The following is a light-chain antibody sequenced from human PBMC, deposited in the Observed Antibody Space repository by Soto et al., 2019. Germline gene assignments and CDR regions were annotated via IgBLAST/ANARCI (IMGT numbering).Light chain of an antibody. V-gene: IGKV3-15*01. CDR3: QQYDDWPPLT. CDR1: QSVGTG. J-gene: IGKJ4*01. CDR2: GAS. Sequence: EIVLTQSPATLSVSPGETVALSRRASQSVGTGLAWYQQKPGQAPRLLISGASTRATGVPARFGGSGSGTEFTLTINSLLSEDLATYYCQQYDDWPPLTFGGGTKVDIK.